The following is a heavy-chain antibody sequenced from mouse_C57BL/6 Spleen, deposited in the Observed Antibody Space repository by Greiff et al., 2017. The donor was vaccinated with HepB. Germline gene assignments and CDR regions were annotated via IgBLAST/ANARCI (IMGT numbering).Heavy chain of an antibody. D-gene: IGHD1-1*01. CDR1: GFTFSDYY. J-gene: IGHJ3*01. Sequence: EVKLMESEGGLVQPGSSMKLSCTASGFTFSDYYMAWVRQVPEKGLEWVANINYDGSSTYYLDSLKSRFIISRDNAKNILYLQMSSLKSEDTATYYCARVGYYGSSSWVAYWGQGTLVTVSA. V-gene: IGHV5-16*01. CDR2: INYDGSST. CDR3: ARVGYYGSSSWVAY.